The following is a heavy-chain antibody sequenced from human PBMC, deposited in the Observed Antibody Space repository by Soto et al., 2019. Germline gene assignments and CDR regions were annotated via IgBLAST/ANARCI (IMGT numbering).Heavy chain of an antibody. D-gene: IGHD1-26*01. J-gene: IGHJ6*03. CDR3: ATGGPRDYMDV. Sequence: QAQLVESGGGLVKPGGSLRLSCAASGFTFSDHYMIWIRQTPERGLEWISYISIGDKKDYAESVKGRFSISRDNAKNSLYLQMNSLRAEDTAVYYCATGGPRDYMDVWGKGTTVSVSS. V-gene: IGHV3-11*01. CDR1: GFTFSDHY. CDR2: ISIGDKK.